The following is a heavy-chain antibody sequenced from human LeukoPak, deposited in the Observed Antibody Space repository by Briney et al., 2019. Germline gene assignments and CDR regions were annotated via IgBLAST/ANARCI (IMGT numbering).Heavy chain of an antibody. CDR3: AREGEGNIVVVVAANDNAFDI. J-gene: IGHJ3*02. Sequence: SETLSLTCTVSGGSISSSSYYWGWIRQPPGKGLEWIGSIYYSGSTYYNPSLKSRVTISVDTSKNQFSLKLSSVTAADTAVYYCAREGEGNIVVVVAANDNAFDIWGQGTMVTVSS. D-gene: IGHD2-15*01. V-gene: IGHV4-39*07. CDR1: GGSISSSSYY. CDR2: IYYSGST.